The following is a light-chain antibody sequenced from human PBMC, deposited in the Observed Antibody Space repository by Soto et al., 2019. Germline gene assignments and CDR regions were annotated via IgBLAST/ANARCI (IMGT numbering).Light chain of an antibody. V-gene: IGKV1-39*01. CDR2: AAS. CDR3: QQYNSYFQT. CDR1: QTIRNY. J-gene: IGKJ1*01. Sequence: DIQMTQSPSPLSASVGDRVTITCRASQTIRNYLNWYQQKPGEAPKLLIYAASRLQSGVPSRFSGSGSGTECTLTISSLQPDDLATYYCQQYNSYFQTFGQGTKVDIK.